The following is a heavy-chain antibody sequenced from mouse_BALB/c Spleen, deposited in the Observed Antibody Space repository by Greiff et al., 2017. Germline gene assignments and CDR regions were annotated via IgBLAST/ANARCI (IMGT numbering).Heavy chain of an antibody. CDR1: VFTFSDYY. Sequence: EVKVVESGGGLVKPGGSLKLSCAASVFTFSDYYMYWVRQTPEKRLEWVATISDGGSYTYYPDSVKERFTISRDNAKNNLYLQMSSLKSEDTAMYCCARDDDYDRFAYWGQGTVVTVSA. J-gene: IGHJ3*01. CDR2: ISDGGSYT. V-gene: IGHV5-4*02. D-gene: IGHD2-4*01. CDR3: ARDDDYDRFAY.